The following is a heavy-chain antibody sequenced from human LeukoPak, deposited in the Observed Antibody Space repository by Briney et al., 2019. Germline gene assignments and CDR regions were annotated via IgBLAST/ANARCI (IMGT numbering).Heavy chain of an antibody. Sequence: ASVTVSYTVSGYTLTELSMHWVRQAPGKGLEWMGGFDPEDGETIYAQKFQGRVTMTEDTSTDTAYMELSSLRSEDTAVYYCAAPDNDSWGQGTLVTVSS. J-gene: IGHJ4*02. CDR2: FDPEDGET. CDR1: GYTLTELS. CDR3: AAPDNDS. D-gene: IGHD1-14*01. V-gene: IGHV1-24*01.